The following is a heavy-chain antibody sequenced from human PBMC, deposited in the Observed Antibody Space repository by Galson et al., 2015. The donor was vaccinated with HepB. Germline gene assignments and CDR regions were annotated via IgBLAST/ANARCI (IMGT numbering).Heavy chain of an antibody. CDR1: RFTFSSYD. J-gene: IGHJ4*02. V-gene: IGHV3-30-3*01. CDR3: ARGWGFFDH. CDR2: ISYDGSNK. D-gene: IGHD3-16*01. Sequence: SLRLSCAASRFTFSSYDLQWVRQAPGKGLEWVALISYDGSNKHYTDSVKGRFTISRDNSNNTLYLQMSSLRAEDTAVYYCARGWGFFDHWGQGNLVTVSS.